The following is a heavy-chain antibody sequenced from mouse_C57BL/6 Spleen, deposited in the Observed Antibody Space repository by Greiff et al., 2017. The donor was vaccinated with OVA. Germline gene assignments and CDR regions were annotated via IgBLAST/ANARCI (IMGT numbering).Heavy chain of an antibody. J-gene: IGHJ1*03. Sequence: QVQLQQSGAELVRPGTSVKVSCKASGYAFTNYLIEWVKQRPGQGLEWIGVINPGSGGTNYNEKFKGKATLTADKSSSTAYMQLSSLTSEDSAVYFCARGNYGLDVWGTGTTVTVSS. CDR3: ARGNYGLDV. D-gene: IGHD1-2*01. CDR1: GYAFTNYL. V-gene: IGHV1-54*01. CDR2: INPGSGGT.